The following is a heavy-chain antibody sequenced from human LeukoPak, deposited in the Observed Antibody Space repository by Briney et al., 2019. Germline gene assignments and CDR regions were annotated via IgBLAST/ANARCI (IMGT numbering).Heavy chain of an antibody. CDR3: ARGGYELNNWFDP. D-gene: IGHD5-12*01. CDR1: GYTFMSYG. J-gene: IGHJ5*02. CDR2: ISGYDGNT. V-gene: IGHV1-18*01. Sequence: ASVKVSCKASGYTFMSYGISWVRQAPGQGLEWMGWISGYDGNTNYAQKLQGRVAMTRDTSTNTAYMDLRSLRSDDTAVYYCARGGYELNNWFDPWGQGTLVTVSS.